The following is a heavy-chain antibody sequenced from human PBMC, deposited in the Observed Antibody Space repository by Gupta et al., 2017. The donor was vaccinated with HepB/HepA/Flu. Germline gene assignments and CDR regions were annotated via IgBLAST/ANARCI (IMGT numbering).Heavy chain of an antibody. CDR1: GYSFSNYW. Sequence: EVQLVQSGAEVKKPGESLKISCKGSGYSFSNYWIAWVRQMPGKGLEWMGRIYPGESDTRDSPSFQGQVTFSADKAISTAYMQWDRLKASDTAIYYVAKSGKYDCFDPGGQGTRVIVSS. CDR2: IYPGESDT. V-gene: IGHV5-51*01. CDR3: AKSGKYDCFDP. J-gene: IGHJ5*02. D-gene: IGHD1-1*01.